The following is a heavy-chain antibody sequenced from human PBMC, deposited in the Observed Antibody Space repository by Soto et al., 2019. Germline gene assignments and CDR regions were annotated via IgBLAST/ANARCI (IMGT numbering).Heavy chain of an antibody. Sequence: ASVKVSCKASGGTFSSYAISWVRQAPGQGLEWMGGIIPIFGTANYAQKFQGRVTITADESTSTAYMELSSLRSEDTAVYYCAATIVVVPAAMVLDLYFDYWGQGTLVTVSS. CDR3: AATIVVVPAAMVLDLYFDY. CDR2: IIPIFGTA. V-gene: IGHV1-69*13. J-gene: IGHJ4*02. D-gene: IGHD2-2*01. CDR1: GGTFSSYA.